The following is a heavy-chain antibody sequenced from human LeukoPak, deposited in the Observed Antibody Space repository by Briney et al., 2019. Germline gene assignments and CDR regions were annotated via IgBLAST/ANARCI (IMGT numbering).Heavy chain of an antibody. CDR1: GFHFRSYG. CDR3: ARDPDDGDK. Sequence: GGSLRLSCAASGFHFRSYGMHWVRQAPGKGLQWVTFIHSDGNNKYYADSVRGRFTISRDDSKNTLYLQMNSLRPEDTAVYYCARDPDDGDKWGQGTLVSVSS. D-gene: IGHD1-14*01. V-gene: IGHV3-30*02. J-gene: IGHJ4*02. CDR2: IHSDGNNK.